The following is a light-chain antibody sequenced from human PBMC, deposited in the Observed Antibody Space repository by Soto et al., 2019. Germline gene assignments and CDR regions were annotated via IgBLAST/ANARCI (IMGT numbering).Light chain of an antibody. V-gene: IGLV2-14*01. CDR2: GVS. CDR3: SSHTISSAIKL. CDR1: ISDFVVYNY. J-gene: IGLJ1*01. Sequence: QSVLTQPASVSGSPGQSITISCTGTISDFVVYNYVSWYQQHPGKAPKLMIYGVSNRPSGVSNRFSGSKSGNTASLTISGLQADDEADYYCSSHTISSAIKLFGTGTKVTV.